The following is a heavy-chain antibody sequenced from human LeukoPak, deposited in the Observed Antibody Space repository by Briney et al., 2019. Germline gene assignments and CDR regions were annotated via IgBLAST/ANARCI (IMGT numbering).Heavy chain of an antibody. D-gene: IGHD1-26*01. J-gene: IGHJ6*04. CDR2: ISSNGGGT. Sequence: GGPLRLFCAASGFTFSRYAMHWVHQAPGKGLEYVSAISSNGGGTYYANSVKDRFTISRDNSKDTLYLQMGSLRAEDMVVYYCARGNREVDVWGKGTTVTVSS. CDR3: ARGNREVDV. V-gene: IGHV3-64*01. CDR1: GFTFSRYA.